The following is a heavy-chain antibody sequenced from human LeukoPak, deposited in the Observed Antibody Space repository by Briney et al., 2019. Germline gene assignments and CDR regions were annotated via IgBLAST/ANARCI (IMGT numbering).Heavy chain of an antibody. Sequence: GGSLRLSCAASGFSFSDYAMSWVRQAPGKGLEWVSYISSSGSTIYYADSVKGRFTISRDNAKNSLYLQMNSLRAEDTAVYYCARGSDWNYDYFDYWGQGTLVTVSS. V-gene: IGHV3-11*01. D-gene: IGHD1-7*01. J-gene: IGHJ4*02. CDR2: ISSSGSTI. CDR3: ARGSDWNYDYFDY. CDR1: GFSFSDYA.